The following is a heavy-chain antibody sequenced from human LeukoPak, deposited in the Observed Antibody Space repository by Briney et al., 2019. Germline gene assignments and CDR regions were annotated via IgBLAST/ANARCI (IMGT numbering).Heavy chain of an antibody. CDR2: ISSSSTYI. CDR1: GLTFSIYN. D-gene: IGHD5-12*01. CDR3: ARDNSWKGGYGGPYCDY. Sequence: GGSLRLFCALSGLTFSIYNMSWARHATGKGLECVTSISSSSTYIYHTLSVEGRFTSPRDKAKNSLYLQMNGLRAEDTAVYYCARDNSWKGGYGGPYCDYWGQGTLVTVSS. V-gene: IGHV3-21*01. J-gene: IGHJ4*02.